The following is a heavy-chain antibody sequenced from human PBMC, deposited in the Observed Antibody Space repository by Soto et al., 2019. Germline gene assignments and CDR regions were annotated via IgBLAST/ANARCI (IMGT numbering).Heavy chain of an antibody. J-gene: IGHJ5*02. D-gene: IGHD2-2*01. CDR3: ARLKYASHRAEGLYDP. CDR2: ISAYNGNT. V-gene: IGHV1-18*01. Sequence: QVQLVQSGAEVKKPGASVKVSCKASGYTFTSYGISWVRQAPGQGLEWMGWISAYNGNTYYAQKLQGRVTMTTDTSTSTAHMELRSLRSDDTAVYYCARLKYASHRAEGLYDPWGQGTLVTVSS. CDR1: GYTFTSYG.